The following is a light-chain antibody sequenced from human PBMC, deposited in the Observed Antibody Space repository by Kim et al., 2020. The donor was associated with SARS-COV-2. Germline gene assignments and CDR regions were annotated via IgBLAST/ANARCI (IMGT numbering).Light chain of an antibody. CDR3: QVWDSSSDHVV. Sequence: SYELTQPPSVSVAPGKTARITWGGNNIGSKSVHWYQQKPGQAPVLVIYYDSDRPSGIPERFSGSHSGNTATLTISRVEAGDEADYYCQVWDSSSDHVVFGGGTQLTVL. J-gene: IGLJ2*01. V-gene: IGLV3-21*04. CDR2: YDS. CDR1: NIGSKS.